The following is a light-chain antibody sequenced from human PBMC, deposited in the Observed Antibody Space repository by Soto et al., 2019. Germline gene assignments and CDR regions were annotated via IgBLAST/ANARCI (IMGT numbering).Light chain of an antibody. CDR3: QQCYNTPS. J-gene: IGKJ3*01. V-gene: IGKV4-1*01. Sequence: IVMTQSPDSLSVSLGERATINCKSSQSVLYSSNNKNCLAWYQQKPGQSPKLLIYWASTRESGVPDRFSGSGSGTDFTLTISSLQAEDVAVYYCQQCYNTPSFGPGTKVDI. CDR1: QSVLYSSNNKNC. CDR2: WAS.